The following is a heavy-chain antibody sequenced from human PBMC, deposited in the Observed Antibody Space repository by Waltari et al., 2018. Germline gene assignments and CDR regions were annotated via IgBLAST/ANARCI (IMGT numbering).Heavy chain of an antibody. J-gene: IGHJ4*02. Sequence: QLQLQQSGPGLVKPSESLSLTCAVSGDYMRRSYWWSWVRQPPGKGLEWIGQIHRSGRTHFNPSLESRVTMSIDTSNNQFSLKMPSATAADTAVYYCARDRGRGLYLDTWGQGTLVTVSP. CDR1: GDYMRRSYW. CDR3: ARDRGRGLYLDT. D-gene: IGHD2-15*01. V-gene: IGHV4-4*02. CDR2: IHRSGRT.